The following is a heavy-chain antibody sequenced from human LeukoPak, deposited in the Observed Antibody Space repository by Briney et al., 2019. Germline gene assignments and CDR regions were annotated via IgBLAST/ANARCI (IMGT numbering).Heavy chain of an antibody. CDR1: GFTFTSSA. D-gene: IGHD2-2*01. J-gene: IGHJ6*02. CDR2: IVVGSGNT. Sequence: SVKVSCKASGFTFTSSAMQWVRQARGQRLEWIGWIVVGSGNTNYAQKFQERVTITRDMSTSTAYMELSSLRSEDTAVYYCARACSSTSCHRQYDYYYYGMDVWGQGTTVTVSS. CDR3: ARACSSTSCHRQYDYYYYGMDV. V-gene: IGHV1-58*02.